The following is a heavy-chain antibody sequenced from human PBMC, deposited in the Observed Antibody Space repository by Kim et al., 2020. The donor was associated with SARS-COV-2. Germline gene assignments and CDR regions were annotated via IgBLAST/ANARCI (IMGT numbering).Heavy chain of an antibody. CDR2: IPYDGNDK. D-gene: IGHD3-10*01. CDR1: GFTFSSYG. V-gene: IGHV3-30*18. CDR3: AKSMVRGIINYHYYGMDV. J-gene: IGHJ6*02. Sequence: GGSLRLSCVTSGFTFSSYGMYWVRQAPGKGLEWVAVIPYDGNDKYYVDYVRGRFTISRDNSENTLFLQMNSLRAEDTAVYYCAKSMVRGIINYHYYGMDVWGQGTTVTVSS.